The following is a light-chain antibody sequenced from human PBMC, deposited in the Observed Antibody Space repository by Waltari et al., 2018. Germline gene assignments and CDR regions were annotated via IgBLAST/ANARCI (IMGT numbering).Light chain of an antibody. CDR3: SSYATSGTRV. V-gene: IGLV2-14*03. Sequence: QSALTQPASMSASPGQSVTISCTGTSSDIGNYNYVSWYQQHPGKAPKLLIYDVSLRPAGVADRFSGSKSGNTASLTISGLQADDEADYYCSSYATSGTRVFGGGTRLTVL. CDR1: SSDIGNYNY. J-gene: IGLJ3*02. CDR2: DVS.